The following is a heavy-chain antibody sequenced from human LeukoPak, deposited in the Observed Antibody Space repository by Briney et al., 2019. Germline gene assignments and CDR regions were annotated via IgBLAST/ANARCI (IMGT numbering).Heavy chain of an antibody. CDR2: THYSGST. J-gene: IGHJ4*02. V-gene: IGHV4-59*08. D-gene: IGHD6-19*01. CDR1: GGSISDYY. Sequence: SETLSPTGTVSGGSISDYYWTWIRRPPGKGPEWIGYTHYSGSTNYNPSLKSRVTISVDTSKNQFSLKLSSVTAADTAVYYCASESVALAGIDYWGQGTLVTVSS. CDR3: ASESVALAGIDY.